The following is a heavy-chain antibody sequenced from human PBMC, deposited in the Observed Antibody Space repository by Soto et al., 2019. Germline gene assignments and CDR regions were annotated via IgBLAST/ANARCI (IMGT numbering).Heavy chain of an antibody. CDR3: ARLVVTAIDYWFDP. J-gene: IGHJ5*02. CDR1: GGSISSYY. V-gene: IGHV4-59*08. Sequence: SETLSLTCTVSGGSISSYYWSWIRQPPGKGLEWIGYIYSSGSTNYNPSLKSRVTISVDTSKNQFSLKLSSVTAADTAVYYCARLVVTAIDYWFDPWGQGTPVTVSS. D-gene: IGHD2-21*02. CDR2: IYSSGST.